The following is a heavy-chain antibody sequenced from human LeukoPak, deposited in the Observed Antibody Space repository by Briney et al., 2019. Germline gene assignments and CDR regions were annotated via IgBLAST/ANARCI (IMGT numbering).Heavy chain of an antibody. CDR3: ARQRGCSGGSCSYYFDY. CDR2: IYYSGST. Sequence: KPSETLSLTCTVSGGSISSYYWSWIRQPPGKGLEWIGYIYYSGSTNYNPSLKSRVTISVDTSKNQFSLKLSSVTAADTAVYYCARQRGCSGGSCSYYFDYWGQGTLVTVSS. D-gene: IGHD2-15*01. CDR1: GGSISSYY. J-gene: IGHJ4*02. V-gene: IGHV4-59*08.